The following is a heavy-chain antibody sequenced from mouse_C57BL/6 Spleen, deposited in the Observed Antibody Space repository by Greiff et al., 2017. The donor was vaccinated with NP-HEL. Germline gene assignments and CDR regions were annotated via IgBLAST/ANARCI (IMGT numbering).Heavy chain of an antibody. CDR3: ARDRYYYGSSWDAMDY. J-gene: IGHJ4*01. D-gene: IGHD1-1*01. V-gene: IGHV5-16*01. Sequence: EVKLQESEGGLVQPGSSMKLSCTASGFTFSDYYMAWVRQVPEKGLEWVANINYDGSSTYYLDSLKSRFIISRDNAKNILYLQMSSLKSEDTATYYCARDRYYYGSSWDAMDYWGQGTSVTVSS. CDR2: INYDGSST. CDR1: GFTFSDYY.